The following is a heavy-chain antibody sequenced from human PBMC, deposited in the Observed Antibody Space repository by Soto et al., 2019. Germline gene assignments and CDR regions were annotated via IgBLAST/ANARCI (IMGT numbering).Heavy chain of an antibody. CDR2: INHSGST. CDR3: AREWVTGTTTGHSTDYYYYMDV. Sequence: SETLCLTCAVYGGSVSGYYWSWIRQAPGKGLEWVGEINHSGSTNYNPSLKSRVTISVDTSKNQFSLKLSSVTAADTAVYYCAREWVTGTTTGHSTDYYYYMDVWGKGTTVTVSS. J-gene: IGHJ6*03. D-gene: IGHD1-7*01. V-gene: IGHV4-34*01. CDR1: GGSVSGYY.